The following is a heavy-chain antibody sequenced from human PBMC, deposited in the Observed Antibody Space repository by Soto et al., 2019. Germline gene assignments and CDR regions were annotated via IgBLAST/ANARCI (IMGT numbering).Heavy chain of an antibody. Sequence: EVQLLESGGGLVQPGGSLRLSCAASGFTFTNYAMSWVRQAPGKVLEWVSAISGSGSSTYYADSVKGRFTISRDNSENTLFLQMNSLRAEDTAVYYCAYFTALNYYYGMEVWGQGTTVTVSS. V-gene: IGHV3-23*01. CDR2: ISGSGSST. J-gene: IGHJ6*02. D-gene: IGHD1-26*01. CDR3: AYFTALNYYYGMEV. CDR1: GFTFTNYA.